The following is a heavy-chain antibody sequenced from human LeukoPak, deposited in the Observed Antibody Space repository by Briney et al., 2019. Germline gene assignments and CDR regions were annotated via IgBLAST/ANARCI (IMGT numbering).Heavy chain of an antibody. CDR1: GFTFTIYD. Sequence: GGSLRLSCAASGFTFTIYDMSWVRQAPGKGLDWVSAISGSGISTFYADSVKGRFTISRDNSKDTLYLQMNSLRAEDTAIYYCARLRTWYDAFDIWGQGTMVTVSS. J-gene: IGHJ3*02. V-gene: IGHV3-23*01. D-gene: IGHD6-13*01. CDR3: ARLRTWYDAFDI. CDR2: ISGSGIST.